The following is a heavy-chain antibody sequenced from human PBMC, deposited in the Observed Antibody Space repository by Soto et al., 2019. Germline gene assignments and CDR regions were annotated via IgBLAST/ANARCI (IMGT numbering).Heavy chain of an antibody. J-gene: IGHJ6*02. CDR1: GFTFSSYS. D-gene: IGHD1-7*01. CDR2: ISSSSSYI. CDR3: ARVPGTTVYYYYYGMDV. V-gene: IGHV3-21*01. Sequence: GGSLRLSCAASGFTFSSYSMNWVRQAPGKGLEWVSSISSSSSYIYYADSVKGRFTISRDNAKNSLYLQMNSLRAEDTAVYYCARVPGTTVYYYYYGMDVWGQGTTVTVSS.